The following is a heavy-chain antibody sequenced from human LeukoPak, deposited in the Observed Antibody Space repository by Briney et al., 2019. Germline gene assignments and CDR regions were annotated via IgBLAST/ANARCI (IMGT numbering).Heavy chain of an antibody. CDR1: GFTFSSYG. D-gene: IGHD3-9*01. V-gene: IGHV3-33*01. CDR3: ARVILSDYYDAFDI. CDR2: IWYDGSNK. J-gene: IGHJ3*02. Sequence: GGSLRLSCAASGFTFSSYGMHWVRQAPGKGLEWVAVIWYDGSNKYYADSVKGRFTISRDNSKNTLYLQMNSLRADDTAVYYCARVILSDYYDAFDIWGQGTMVTVSS.